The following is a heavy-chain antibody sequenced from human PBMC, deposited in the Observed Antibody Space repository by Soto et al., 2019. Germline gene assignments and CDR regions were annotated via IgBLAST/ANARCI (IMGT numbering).Heavy chain of an antibody. D-gene: IGHD2-21*02. CDR3: ASGDIVLVTATYFQH. J-gene: IGHJ1*01. CDR1: GGTFSSYA. Sequence: QVQLVQSGAEVKKPGSSVKVSCKASGGTFSSYAISWVRQAPGQGLEWMGGIIPIFGTANYAQKFQGRVTNTADEPTSTAYLTLGSLRSEDSAVYYCASGDIVLVTATYFQHWGQGTLVTVSS. V-gene: IGHV1-69*12. CDR2: IIPIFGTA.